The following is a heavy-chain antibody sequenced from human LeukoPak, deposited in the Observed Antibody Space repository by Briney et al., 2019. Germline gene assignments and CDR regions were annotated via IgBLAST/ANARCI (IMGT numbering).Heavy chain of an antibody. V-gene: IGHV3-9*01. CDR3: AKDGSRYYYDSSGYSP. CDR1: GFTFDDCA. CDR2: ISWNSGSI. Sequence: GRSLRLSCAASGFTFDDCAMHWVRQAPGKGLEWVSGISWNSGSIGYADSVKGRFTISRDNAKNSLYLQMNSLRAEDTALYYCAKDGSRYYYDSSGYSPWGQGTLVTVSS. J-gene: IGHJ5*02. D-gene: IGHD3-22*01.